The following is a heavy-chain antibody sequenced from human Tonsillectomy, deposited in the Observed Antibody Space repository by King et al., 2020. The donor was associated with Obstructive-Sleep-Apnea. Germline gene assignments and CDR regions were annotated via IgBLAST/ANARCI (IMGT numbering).Heavy chain of an antibody. J-gene: IGHJ4*02. CDR3: ARMAVEAGYSSSVVSSPNDY. CDR1: GGSISSSNW. D-gene: IGHD6-13*01. Sequence: VQLQESGPGLVKPSGTLSLTCAVSGGSISSSNWWSWVRQPPGKGLEWIGEIYHSGSTNYNPSLKSRVTISVDKSKNQFSLKLSSVTAADTAVYYCARMAVEAGYSSSVVSSPNDYWGQGTLVTVSS. V-gene: IGHV4-4*02. CDR2: IYHSGST.